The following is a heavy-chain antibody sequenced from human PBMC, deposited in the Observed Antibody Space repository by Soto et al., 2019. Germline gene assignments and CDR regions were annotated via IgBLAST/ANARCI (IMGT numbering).Heavy chain of an antibody. CDR1: GGSVSSGSYY. CDR3: ARGGSAWLGEN. Sequence: QLQLQASGPGLVKSSETLSLNCTVSGGSVSSGSYYWSWIRQPPGKGLEWNGYIYYSGSTNYNPSLKSRVTISIDTSKKQFSLKLSSVTAADTAVYYCARGGSAWLGENWGQGTLVTVSS. J-gene: IGHJ4*02. V-gene: IGHV4-61*01. CDR2: IYYSGST. D-gene: IGHD6-19*01.